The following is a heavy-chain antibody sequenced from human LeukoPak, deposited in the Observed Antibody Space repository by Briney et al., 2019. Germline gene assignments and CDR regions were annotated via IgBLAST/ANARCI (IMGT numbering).Heavy chain of an antibody. CDR2: IKQDGSEK. Sequence: GGSLRLSCAASGFTFSSYWMSWVRQAPGKGLEWVANIKQDGSEKYYVDSVKGRFTISRDNAKNSLYLQMNSLRAEDTAAYYCARGGGVVVTTRTDYWGQGTLVTVSS. D-gene: IGHD3-22*01. J-gene: IGHJ4*02. CDR1: GFTFSSYW. CDR3: ARGGGVVVTTRTDY. V-gene: IGHV3-7*01.